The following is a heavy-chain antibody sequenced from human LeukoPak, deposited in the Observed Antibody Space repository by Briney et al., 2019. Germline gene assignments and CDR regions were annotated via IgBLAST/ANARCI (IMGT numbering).Heavy chain of an antibody. V-gene: IGHV1-8*01. CDR3: ARGSGYDFWSGYFDAFDI. Sequence: ASVKVSCKASGYTFTSYDINWVRQATGQGLEWMGWMNPNSGNTGYAQKFQGRVTMTRNTSISTAYMELSSLRSEDTAAYYCARGSGYDFWSGYFDAFDIWGQGTMVTVSS. D-gene: IGHD3-3*01. J-gene: IGHJ3*02. CDR2: MNPNSGNT. CDR1: GYTFTSYD.